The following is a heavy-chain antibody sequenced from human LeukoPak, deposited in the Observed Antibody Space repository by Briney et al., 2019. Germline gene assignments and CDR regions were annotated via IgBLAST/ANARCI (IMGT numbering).Heavy chain of an antibody. CDR1: GFTFSSYW. Sequence: PGGSLRLSCAASGFTFSSYWMHWVRQAPGKGLVWVSLINSDESWTRYADSVKGRFTISRDNGKNTLYLQMNSLRAEDTAVYYCARSLYSYDKFDFWGQGTLVTVSS. CDR3: ARSLYSYDKFDF. CDR2: INSDESWT. D-gene: IGHD5-18*01. J-gene: IGHJ4*02. V-gene: IGHV3-74*01.